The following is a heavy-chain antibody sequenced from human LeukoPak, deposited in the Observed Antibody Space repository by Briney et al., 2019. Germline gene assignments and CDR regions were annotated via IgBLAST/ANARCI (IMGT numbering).Heavy chain of an antibody. CDR3: TRREDRTGYSDY. CDR2: IHPGRSDI. V-gene: IGHV5-51*01. J-gene: IGHJ4*02. D-gene: IGHD3-22*01. CDR1: GYSFTTHW. Sequence: GESLKISCKTSGYSFTTHWIAWVRQMPGKGLEWMGIIHPGRSDIRYSPSFQGPVTISADKSISTAYLQWSSLEASDTAMYYCTRREDRTGYSDYWGQGTLVTVSS.